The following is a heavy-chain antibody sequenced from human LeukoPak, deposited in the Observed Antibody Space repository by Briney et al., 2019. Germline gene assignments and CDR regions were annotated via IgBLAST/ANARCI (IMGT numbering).Heavy chain of an antibody. CDR1: GFTFSSYA. J-gene: IGHJ4*02. CDR2: ISNDGGGT. V-gene: IGHV3-23*01. D-gene: IGHD3-22*01. Sequence: GGSLRLSCAASGFTFSSYAMTWVRQAPGKGLEWVSAISNDGGGTTYADFVKGRFSVSRDNSKNTLFLQMNSLRAEDTALYYCAKGSSGYFFDLWGQGTLVTVSS. CDR3: AKGSSGYFFDL.